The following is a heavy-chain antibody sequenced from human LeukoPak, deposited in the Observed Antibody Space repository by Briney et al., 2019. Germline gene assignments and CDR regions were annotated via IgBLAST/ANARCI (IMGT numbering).Heavy chain of an antibody. CDR2: ISSSAGTT. J-gene: IGHJ4*02. V-gene: IGHV3-48*03. CDR1: GFTFSSYE. Sequence: GGSLRLSCSASGFTFSSYEMNWVRQAPGKGLEWVSYISSSAGTTYYADSVKGRFTISRDNAKNSLYLQMNSLRAEDTAVYFCARQQQQLWYDWGQGTLVTVSS. D-gene: IGHD5-18*01. CDR3: ARQQQQLWYD.